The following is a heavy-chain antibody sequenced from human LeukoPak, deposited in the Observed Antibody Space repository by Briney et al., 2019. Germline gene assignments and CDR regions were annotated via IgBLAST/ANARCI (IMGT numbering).Heavy chain of an antibody. CDR1: GYSISSGYY. Sequence: NPSETLSLTCTVSGYSISSGYYWGWIRQPPGKGLEWIGSIYHSGSTYYSPSLKSRVTISVDTSKNQFSLKLSSVTAADTAVYYCARAKWNYGGWFDPWGQGTLVTVSS. J-gene: IGHJ5*02. CDR2: IYHSGST. D-gene: IGHD1-7*01. V-gene: IGHV4-38-2*02. CDR3: ARAKWNYGGWFDP.